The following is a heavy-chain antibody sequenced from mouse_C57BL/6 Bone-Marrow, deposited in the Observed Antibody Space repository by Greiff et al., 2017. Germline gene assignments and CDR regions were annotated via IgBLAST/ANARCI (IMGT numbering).Heavy chain of an antibody. D-gene: IGHD1-1*02. CDR3: ARWWPYNENAMDY. V-gene: IGHV1-63*01. J-gene: IGHJ4*01. Sequence: QVQLKESGAELVRPGTSVKMSCKASGYTFTNYWIGWAKQRPGHGLEWIGDIYPGGGYTNYNEKFKGKATLTADKSSSTAYMQFSSLTSEDSAIYYCARWWPYNENAMDYWGQGTSVTVSS. CDR2: IYPGGGYT. CDR1: GYTFTNYW.